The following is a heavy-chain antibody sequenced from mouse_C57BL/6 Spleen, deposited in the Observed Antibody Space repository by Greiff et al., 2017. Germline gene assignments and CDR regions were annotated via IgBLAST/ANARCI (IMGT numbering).Heavy chain of an antibody. D-gene: IGHD1-1*01. J-gene: IGHJ1*03. V-gene: IGHV10-3*01. CDR1: GFTFNTYA. CDR2: IRSKSSNYAT. CDR3: VREDLDYGSHYWYFDV. Sequence: EVQVVESGGGLVQPKGSLKLSCAASGFTFNTYAMHWVRQAPGKGLEWVARIRSKSSNYATYYADSVKDRFTISRDDSQSMLYLQMNNLKTEDTAMYYCVREDLDYGSHYWYFDVWGTGTTVTVSS.